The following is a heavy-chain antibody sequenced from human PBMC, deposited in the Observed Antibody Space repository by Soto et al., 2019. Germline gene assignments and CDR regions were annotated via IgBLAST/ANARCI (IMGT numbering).Heavy chain of an antibody. CDR1: GYTFSNYA. J-gene: IGHJ4*02. CDR2: INAGDGNT. V-gene: IGHV1-3*01. Sequence: ASVKVSCKASGYTFSNYAVHWVRQAPGQRLEWMGWINAGDGNTKYSRNFQGRVTITRDTSASTAYMELSSLRSEDTAVYYCVRDGAVAGNINFDLWCQGTLVTVSS. D-gene: IGHD6-19*01. CDR3: VRDGAVAGNINFDL.